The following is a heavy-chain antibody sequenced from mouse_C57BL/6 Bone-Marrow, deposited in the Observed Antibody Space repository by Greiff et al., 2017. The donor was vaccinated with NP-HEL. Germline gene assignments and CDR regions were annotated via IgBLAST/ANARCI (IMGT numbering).Heavy chain of an antibody. CDR1: GYTFTDYE. CDR3: TRKDPFIGGFDY. CDR2: IDPETGGT. V-gene: IGHV1-15*01. J-gene: IGHJ2*01. Sequence: QVQLQQSGAELVRPGASVTLSCKASGYTFTDYEMHWVKQTPVHGLEWIGAIDPETGGTAYNQKFKGKAILTADKSSSTAYMELRSLTSEDSAVYYCTRKDPFIGGFDYWGQGTTLTVSS. D-gene: IGHD2-14*01.